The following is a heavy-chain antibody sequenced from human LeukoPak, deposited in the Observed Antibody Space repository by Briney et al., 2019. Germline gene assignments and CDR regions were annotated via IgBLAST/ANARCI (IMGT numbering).Heavy chain of an antibody. J-gene: IGHJ6*02. Sequence: GGSPRLSCAASGISFRNVWMSWVRQAPGKGLEWVSSISSSSSYIYYADSVKSRFTISRDNAKNSLYLQMNSLRAEDTAVYYCARDTAGWYSGDYYYGMDVWGQGTTVTVSS. D-gene: IGHD6-19*01. CDR1: GISFRNVW. CDR3: ARDTAGWYSGDYYYGMDV. CDR2: ISSSSSYI. V-gene: IGHV3-21*01.